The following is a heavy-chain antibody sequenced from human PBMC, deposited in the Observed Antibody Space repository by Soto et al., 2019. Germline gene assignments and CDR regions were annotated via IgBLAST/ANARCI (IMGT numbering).Heavy chain of an antibody. CDR2: INSDGSST. CDR1: GFTFSSYW. CDR3: ARLRIDNWNYGSYFDY. V-gene: IGHV3-74*01. D-gene: IGHD1-7*01. Sequence: GGSLRLSCAASGFTFSSYWMHWVRQAPGKGLVWVSRINSDGSSTSYADSVKGRFTISRDNAKNTLYLQMNSLRAEDTAVYYCARLRIDNWNYGSYFDYWGQGTLVTVSS. J-gene: IGHJ4*02.